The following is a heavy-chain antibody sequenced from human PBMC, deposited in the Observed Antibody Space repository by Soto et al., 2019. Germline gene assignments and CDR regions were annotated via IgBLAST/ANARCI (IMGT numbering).Heavy chain of an antibody. Sequence: GGSLRLSCAASGFTFSSYGMHWVRQAPGKGLEWVAVIWYDGSNKYYADSVKGRFTISRDNSKNTLYLQMNSLRAEDTAVYYCARGGYCSGGSCYSRGNDYWGPGTLVTVSS. CDR3: ARGGYCSGGSCYSRGNDY. D-gene: IGHD2-15*01. CDR1: GFTFSSYG. J-gene: IGHJ4*02. V-gene: IGHV3-33*01. CDR2: IWYDGSNK.